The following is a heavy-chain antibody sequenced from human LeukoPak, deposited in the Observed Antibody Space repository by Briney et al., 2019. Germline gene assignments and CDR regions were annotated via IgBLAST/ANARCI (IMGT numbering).Heavy chain of an antibody. J-gene: IGHJ5*02. CDR1: GFTFSSYW. Sequence: PGGSLRLSCAASGFTFSSYWMSWVRQAPGKGLEWVANIKQDGSAKYYVDSVKGRFTISRDNVKNSLSLQMSSLRAEDTAVYYCVRYCSGDTCYSEGLNWFDPWGQGTLVTVSS. CDR2: IKQDGSAK. V-gene: IGHV3-7*01. CDR3: VRYCSGDTCYSEGLNWFDP. D-gene: IGHD2-15*01.